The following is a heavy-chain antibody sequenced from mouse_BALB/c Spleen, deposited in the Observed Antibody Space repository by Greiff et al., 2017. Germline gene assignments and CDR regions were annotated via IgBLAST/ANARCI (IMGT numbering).Heavy chain of an antibody. CDR2: IRNKANGYTT. Sequence: EVKLVESGGGLVQPGGSLRLSCATSGFTFTDYYMSWVRQPPGKALEWLGFIRNKANGYTTEYSASVKGRFTISRDNSQSILYLQMNTLRAEDSATYYCARDYGSSYWCAYWGQGTLVTVSA. CDR1: GFTFTDYY. D-gene: IGHD1-1*01. V-gene: IGHV7-3*02. CDR3: ARDYGSSYWCAY. J-gene: IGHJ3*01.